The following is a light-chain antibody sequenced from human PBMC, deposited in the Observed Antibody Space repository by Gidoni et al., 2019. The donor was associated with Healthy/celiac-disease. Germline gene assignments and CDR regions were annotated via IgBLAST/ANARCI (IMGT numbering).Light chain of an antibody. CDR3: QHYRSPGT. CDR2: GAS. V-gene: IGKV3-20*01. CDR1: QSVSSSY. J-gene: IGKJ1*01. Sequence: PGERATLSRRASQSVSSSYLAWYQQKPGQAPRLLIYGASNRATGIPDRFSGSGSGTDFTLSISRPEPEDLAECYCQHYRSPGTFGQGTKVEIK.